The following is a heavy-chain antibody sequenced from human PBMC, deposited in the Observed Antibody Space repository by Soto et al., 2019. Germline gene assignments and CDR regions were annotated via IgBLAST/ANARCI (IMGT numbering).Heavy chain of an antibody. CDR3: ARVERGTATTVVDAFDI. Sequence: QVQLQQWGAGLLKPSETLSLTCAVYGGFVSSGSYYWSWIRQPPGKGLEWIGEMSHSGGTHFNPSLKRRVTISVDTSKIQFSLKMASVTAAVAALYYCARVERGTATTVVDAFDIWGPGTMVTVSS. J-gene: IGHJ3*02. D-gene: IGHD1-1*01. V-gene: IGHV4-34*01. CDR1: GGFVSSGSYY. CDR2: MSHSGGT.